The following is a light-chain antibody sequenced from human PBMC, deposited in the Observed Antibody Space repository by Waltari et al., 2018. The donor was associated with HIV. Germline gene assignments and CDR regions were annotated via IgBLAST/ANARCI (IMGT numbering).Light chain of an antibody. Sequence: QSVLTQPPSVSAAPGQKVTISCSGSSSNIGNNYVSWYQQVPGTAPKLLIYENDNRPPGIPDRFSGSKSGTSATLGITGLQTGDEADYYCGTWDSSLSAVVFGGGTKLTVL. J-gene: IGLJ2*01. CDR2: END. V-gene: IGLV1-51*02. CDR1: SSNIGNNY. CDR3: GTWDSSLSAVV.